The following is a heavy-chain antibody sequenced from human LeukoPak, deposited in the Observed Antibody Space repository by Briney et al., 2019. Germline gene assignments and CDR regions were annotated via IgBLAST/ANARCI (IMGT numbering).Heavy chain of an antibody. Sequence: GGSLRLSCAASGFTFSNAWMSWVRQAPGKGLEWVGRIKSKTDGGTTDYAAPVKGRFTISRDDSKNTLYLQMNSLKTEDTAVYYCTTDPLGYCSGGSCYWGLLRDDYWGQGTLVTVSS. CDR1: GFTFSNAW. CDR3: TTDPLGYCSGGSCYWGLLRDDY. V-gene: IGHV3-15*01. CDR2: IKSKTDGGTT. J-gene: IGHJ4*02. D-gene: IGHD2-15*01.